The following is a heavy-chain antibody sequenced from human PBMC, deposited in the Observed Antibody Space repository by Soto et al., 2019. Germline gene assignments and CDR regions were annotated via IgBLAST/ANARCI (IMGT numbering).Heavy chain of an antibody. D-gene: IGHD6-13*01. Sequence: QVQLVQSGAEVKKPGSSVKVSCKASGGTFSSYTISWVRQAPGQGLEWMGRIIPILGIANYAQKFQGRVTITADKSTSTAYMELSSLRSEDTAVYYCAREGAAAAGYKNYYYYYMDVWGKGTTVTVSS. J-gene: IGHJ6*03. V-gene: IGHV1-69*08. CDR2: IIPILGIA. CDR1: GGTFSSYT. CDR3: AREGAAAAGYKNYYYYYMDV.